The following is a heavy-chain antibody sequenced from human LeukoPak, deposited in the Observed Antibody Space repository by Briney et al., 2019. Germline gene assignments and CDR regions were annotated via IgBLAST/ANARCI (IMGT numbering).Heavy chain of an antibody. CDR3: ARVLAIFGLDTTDFYMDV. CDR2: TSGSI. V-gene: IGHV4-34*11. CDR1: GGSFSGYY. J-gene: IGHJ6*03. D-gene: IGHD3/OR15-3a*01. Sequence: PSETLSLTCAVYGGSFSGYYWSWIRQPPGKGLGWIGYTSGSISDNPSLKSRVAVSVDPSQNQVSLSLTSVTAADTAVYYCARVLAIFGLDTTDFYMDVWGKGTTVTVSS.